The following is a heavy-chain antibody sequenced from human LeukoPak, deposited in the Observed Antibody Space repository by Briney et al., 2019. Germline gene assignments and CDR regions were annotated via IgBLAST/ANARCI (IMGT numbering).Heavy chain of an antibody. V-gene: IGHV3-48*01. CDR3: ARDLYSSGWSFDY. CDR1: GFTFSSYS. D-gene: IGHD6-19*01. Sequence: GGSLRLSCAASGFTFSSYSMSWVRQAPGKGLEWVSYISSSSSTIYYADSVKGRFTISRDNAKNSLYLQMNSLRAEDTAVYYCARDLYSSGWSFDYWGQGTLVTVSS. CDR2: ISSSSSTI. J-gene: IGHJ4*02.